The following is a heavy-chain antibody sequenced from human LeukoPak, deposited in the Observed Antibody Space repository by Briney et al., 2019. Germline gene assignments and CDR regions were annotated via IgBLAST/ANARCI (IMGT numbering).Heavy chain of an antibody. CDR3: ARERGVSHPFDY. CDR1: GFNFVNTW. Sequence: GGSLRLSCAASGFNFVNTWMHWVRQAPGKGLVWVARIKNDGSGIIYADSVEGRFTISRDNARNTVYLQMNSLRAEDTAVYYCARERGVSHPFDYWGQGTLVTVSA. V-gene: IGHV3-74*01. J-gene: IGHJ4*02. CDR2: IKNDGSGI. D-gene: IGHD2-21*01.